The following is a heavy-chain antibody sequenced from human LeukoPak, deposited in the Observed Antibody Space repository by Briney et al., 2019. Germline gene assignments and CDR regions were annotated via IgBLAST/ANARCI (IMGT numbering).Heavy chain of an antibody. Sequence: GGSLRLSCAASGFTVSSKYMSWVRQAPGKGLEWVGRIRSKANSYATAYAASVKGRFTISGDDSKNTAYLQMNSLKTEDTAVYYCTRLPYCSSTSCYSTRDYYFDYWGQGTLVTVSS. V-gene: IGHV3-73*01. CDR1: GFTVSSKY. J-gene: IGHJ4*02. CDR3: TRLPYCSSTSCYSTRDYYFDY. CDR2: IRSKANSYAT. D-gene: IGHD2-2*01.